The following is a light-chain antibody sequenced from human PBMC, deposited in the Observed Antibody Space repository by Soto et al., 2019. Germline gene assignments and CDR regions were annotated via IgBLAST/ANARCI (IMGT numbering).Light chain of an antibody. CDR1: QNINNY. CDR2: GAS. Sequence: DIQMTQSPSSLSAFVGDTVTITCRASQNINNYLNWYQLKPGKAPKLLIFGASNLKSGVPSRFSANGSVTDFSLIITSLQPEDFATYYCQQSYSQCRTFGQGTRL. V-gene: IGKV1-39*01. J-gene: IGKJ2*01. CDR3: QQSYSQCRT.